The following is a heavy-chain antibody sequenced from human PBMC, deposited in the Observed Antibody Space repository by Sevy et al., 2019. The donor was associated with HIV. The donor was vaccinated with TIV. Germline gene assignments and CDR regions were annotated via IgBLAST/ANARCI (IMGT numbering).Heavy chain of an antibody. V-gene: IGHV1-24*01. CDR1: GSTLTRLA. CDR2: FDPEDGET. Sequence: ASLKVSCKVSGSTLTRLAIHWVRQAPGKGPEWMGSFDPEDGETIYSQKFQGRVTMTEDTSTDTGYMELSSLRSEDTAVYYCATTKDYYDSSGSPLDDWGQGTLVTVSS. J-gene: IGHJ4*02. D-gene: IGHD3-22*01. CDR3: ATTKDYYDSSGSPLDD.